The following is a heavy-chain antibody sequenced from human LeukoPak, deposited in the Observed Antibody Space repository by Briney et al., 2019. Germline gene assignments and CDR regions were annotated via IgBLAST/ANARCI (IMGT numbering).Heavy chain of an antibody. Sequence: GGSLRLSCVASGFSFSNYAMMWVRQAPGKGLEWVSGISGSGDNTEYADSVKGRFTISRDNSKNTLYLQLNSLKAEDTAVYYCGSLRLLWGQGTLVTVSS. D-gene: IGHD3-16*01. CDR1: GFSFSNYA. CDR2: ISGSGDNT. V-gene: IGHV3-23*01. CDR3: GSLRLL. J-gene: IGHJ4*02.